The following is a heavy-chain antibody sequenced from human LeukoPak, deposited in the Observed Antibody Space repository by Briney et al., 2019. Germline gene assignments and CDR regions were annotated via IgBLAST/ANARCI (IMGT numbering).Heavy chain of an antibody. Sequence: SVKVSCKASGYTFTSYGISWVRQAPGQGLEWMGKIIPISGTTNYAQKFQGRVTFTADESTSTAYMELSSLRSEDTALYYCARKLRLGGNWFDPWGQGALVTVSS. CDR1: GYTFTSYG. D-gene: IGHD1-26*01. J-gene: IGHJ5*02. V-gene: IGHV1-69*13. CDR2: IIPISGTT. CDR3: ARKLRLGGNWFDP.